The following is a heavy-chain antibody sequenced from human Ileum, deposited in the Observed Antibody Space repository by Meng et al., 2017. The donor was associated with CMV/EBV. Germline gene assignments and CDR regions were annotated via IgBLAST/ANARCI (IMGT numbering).Heavy chain of an antibody. CDR3: GRDSGADMVATGDFDY. CDR1: GFTFSSYA. Sequence: GESLKISCAASGFTFSSYAMHWVRQAPGKGLEWVAVISYDGSNKYYADSVKGRFTLSRDNSKNTLYLQMNSLRAEDTAVYYCGRDSGADMVATGDFDYWGQGTLVTVSS. CDR2: ISYDGSNK. J-gene: IGHJ4*02. D-gene: IGHD5-12*01. V-gene: IGHV3-30*14.